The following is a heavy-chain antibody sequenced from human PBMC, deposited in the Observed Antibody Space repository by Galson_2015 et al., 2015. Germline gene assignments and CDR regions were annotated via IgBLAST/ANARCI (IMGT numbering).Heavy chain of an antibody. D-gene: IGHD3-22*01. J-gene: IGHJ4*02. CDR1: GGSFSGYY. CDR3: ARLGNSSGWYYFDY. CDR2: INHSGST. V-gene: IGHV4-34*01. Sequence: LSLTCAVYGGSFSGYYWSWIRQPPGKGLEWIGEINHSGSTNYNPSLKSRVTISVDTSKNQFSLKLSSVTAADTAVYYCARLGNSSGWYYFDYWGQGTLVTVSS.